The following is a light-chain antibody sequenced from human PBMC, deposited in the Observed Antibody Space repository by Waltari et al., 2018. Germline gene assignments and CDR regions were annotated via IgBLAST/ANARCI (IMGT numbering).Light chain of an antibody. CDR1: QSISSY. CDR3: QQSYSTPFT. Sequence: DIQMTQSPSSLSASVEDRVTITCRASQSISSYLNWYPQKPGKAPKLLIYAASSLQSGVPSRFSGSGSGTDFTLTINSLQPEDFATYFCQQSYSTPFTFGPGTKVDIK. J-gene: IGKJ3*01. CDR2: AAS. V-gene: IGKV1-39*01.